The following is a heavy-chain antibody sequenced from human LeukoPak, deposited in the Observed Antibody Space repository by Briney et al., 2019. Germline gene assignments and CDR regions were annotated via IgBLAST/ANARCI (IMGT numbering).Heavy chain of an antibody. CDR1: GFTVSNNF. CDR2: ISGGGGT. CDR3: ARVVDSTRAFHV. J-gene: IGHJ3*01. V-gene: IGHV3-66*01. Sequence: PGGSLRHSCAASGFTVSNNFMSWVRQAPGQGLEWVSLISGGGGTYYAASVKGRFTISRGNSENSLYLQMNSLRPEDTAAYYCARVVDSTRAFHVWGQGTLVIVSS. D-gene: IGHD2-21*01.